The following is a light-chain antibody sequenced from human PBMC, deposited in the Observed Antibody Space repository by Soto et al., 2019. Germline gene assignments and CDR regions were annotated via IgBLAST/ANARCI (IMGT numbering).Light chain of an antibody. CDR1: QSISSW. V-gene: IGKV1-5*01. CDR3: QQYNSYSPLT. Sequence: DIQMTQSPSALSASIGDTVTITCRASQSISSWLAWYQQKPGKAPKLLIYDASSLESGVPSRFSGSGSGTEFTLTISSLQPDDFATYYCQQYNSYSPLTFGGGTKVDIK. CDR2: DAS. J-gene: IGKJ4*01.